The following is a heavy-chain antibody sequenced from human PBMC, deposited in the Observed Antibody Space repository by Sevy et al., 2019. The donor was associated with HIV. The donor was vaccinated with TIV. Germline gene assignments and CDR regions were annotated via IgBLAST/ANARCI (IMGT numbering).Heavy chain of an antibody. V-gene: IGHV3-23*01. Sequence: GGSLRLSCAASGFTFSNYGMHWVRQAPGRGLEWVSAISGSGGSTYYADSVKGRFTISRDNSKNTLSLQMHSLRVEDTAVYYCAKDRAVLVGDAFDLWGQGTMVTVSS. CDR2: ISGSGGST. CDR3: AKDRAVLVGDAFDL. J-gene: IGHJ3*01. D-gene: IGHD2-15*01. CDR1: GFTFSNYG.